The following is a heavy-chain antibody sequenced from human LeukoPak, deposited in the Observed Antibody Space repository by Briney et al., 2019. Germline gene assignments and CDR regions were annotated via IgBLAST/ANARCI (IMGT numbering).Heavy chain of an antibody. Sequence: GGSLRLSCAASGVTFSSYWMSWVRQAPGKGLEWLANIKQDGSEKYYVDSVKGRFTISRDNAKNSLYLQMNSLRAEDTAVYYCARRGRGLAGTSFDYWGQGTLVTVSS. CDR2: IKQDGSEK. CDR3: ARRGRGLAGTSFDY. J-gene: IGHJ4*02. D-gene: IGHD6-19*01. V-gene: IGHV3-7*01. CDR1: GVTFSSYW.